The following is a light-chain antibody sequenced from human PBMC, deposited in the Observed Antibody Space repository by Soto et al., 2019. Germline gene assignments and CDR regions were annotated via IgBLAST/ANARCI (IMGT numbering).Light chain of an antibody. CDR1: QSLSRW. CDR3: QQYNSLSRT. J-gene: IGKJ1*01. Sequence: DIQMTQSPSTLSASVGDRVTITCRASQSLSRWLAWYQQKPGKAPKLLIYDASILESGVPSRFSGNGSGTEFTLTIGSPQPDDFATYYCQQYNSLSRTFGQGT. CDR2: DAS. V-gene: IGKV1-5*01.